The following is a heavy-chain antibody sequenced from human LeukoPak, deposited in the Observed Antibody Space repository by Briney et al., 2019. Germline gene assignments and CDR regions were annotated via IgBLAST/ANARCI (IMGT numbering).Heavy chain of an antibody. V-gene: IGHV3-53*01. J-gene: IGHJ3*02. CDR2: IYSGGST. D-gene: IGHD6-6*01. CDR3: ASSVAARPYPDAFDI. Sequence: PGGSLRLSCAASGFTFRKAWMSWVRQAPGKGLEWVSVIYSGGSTYYADSVKGRFTISRDNSKNTLYLQMNSLRAEDTAVYYCASSVAARPYPDAFDIWGQGTMVTVSS. CDR1: GFTFRKAW.